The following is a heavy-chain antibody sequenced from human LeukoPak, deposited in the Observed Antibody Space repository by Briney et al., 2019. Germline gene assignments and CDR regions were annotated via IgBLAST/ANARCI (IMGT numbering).Heavy chain of an antibody. J-gene: IGHJ6*03. CDR2: MYYSGSG. CDR1: GDSIGSSSYY. Sequence: PSETLSLTCTISGDSIGSSSYYWGWIRQAPGKGLEWIGSMYYSGSGSYSPSLKSRVTISLDTSNNRFSPKLNSVTAADTAVYYCATLTYYYSYLAVWGKGTTVTVSS. CDR3: ATLTYYYSYLAV. V-gene: IGHV4-39*01.